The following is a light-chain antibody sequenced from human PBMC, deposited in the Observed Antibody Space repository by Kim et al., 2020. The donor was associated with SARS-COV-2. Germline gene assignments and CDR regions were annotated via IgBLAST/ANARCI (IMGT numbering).Light chain of an antibody. CDR3: TSHANNNVI. Sequence: GGYTDVSCYQQQPGTAQKLIIYVITRRPAGVPNRFSGSKGGNAASLTFSLHQAEDEADYCCTSHANNNVIFGTGTKVTVL. V-gene: IGLV2-8*01. CDR1: GGYTD. CDR2: VIT. J-gene: IGLJ1*01.